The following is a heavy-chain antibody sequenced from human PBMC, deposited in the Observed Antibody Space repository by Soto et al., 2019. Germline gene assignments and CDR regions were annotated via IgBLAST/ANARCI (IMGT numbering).Heavy chain of an antibody. J-gene: IGHJ3*02. V-gene: IGHV3-53*01. Sequence: QPGGFLRLSCAASGFTVSNTYMSWVRQAPGKGLEWVSVIYNDGSTYYADSVKGRFTISRDSSKNTLYLQMNSLRAEDTAVYYCARDFCDSSVWYCVSDIWGPGTMVTFSS. D-gene: IGHD6-19*01. CDR1: GFTVSNTY. CDR2: IYNDGST. CDR3: ARDFCDSSVWYCVSDI.